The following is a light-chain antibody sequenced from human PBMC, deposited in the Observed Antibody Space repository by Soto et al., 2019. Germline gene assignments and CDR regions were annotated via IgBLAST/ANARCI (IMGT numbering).Light chain of an antibody. J-gene: IGLJ1*01. CDR1: SSDVADYKY. CDR2: QVS. V-gene: IGLV2-14*01. CDR3: SSYANSTLV. Sequence: QSALTQPASVSGSPGQSITISCTGTSSDVADYKYVSWYQQHPGKAPKLMIYQVSNRPSGVSTRFSGSQSGSTASLTISGLQAEDEADFYCSSYANSTLVFGTGTKVTVL.